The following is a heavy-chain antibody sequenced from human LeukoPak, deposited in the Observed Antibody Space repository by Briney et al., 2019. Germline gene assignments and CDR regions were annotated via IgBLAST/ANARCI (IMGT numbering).Heavy chain of an antibody. CDR3: ARLFSQDDAFDI. J-gene: IGHJ3*02. Sequence: ASVKVSCKASGYTFTSYYMHWVRQAPGQGLEWMGIINPSGGSTSYAQKFQGRVTMTRDTSTSTVYMELSSPRSEDTAVYYCARLFSQDDAFDIWGQGTMVTVSS. CDR1: GYTFTSYY. CDR2: INPSGGST. V-gene: IGHV1-46*03.